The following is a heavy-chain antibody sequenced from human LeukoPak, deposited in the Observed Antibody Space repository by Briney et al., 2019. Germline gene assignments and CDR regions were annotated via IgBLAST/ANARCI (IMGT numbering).Heavy chain of an antibody. J-gene: IGHJ4*02. D-gene: IGHD6-19*01. Sequence: AETLSLTCIVSGGSISSYYWSWIRQPPGKGLEWIGYIHYSGCTSYNPSLRSRVTISVDTSKNQFSLRLSSVTAADTAVYYCARARIAVAGVPGYWGQGTLVTVSS. V-gene: IGHV4-59*01. CDR3: ARARIAVAGVPGY. CDR2: IHYSGCT. CDR1: GGSISSYY.